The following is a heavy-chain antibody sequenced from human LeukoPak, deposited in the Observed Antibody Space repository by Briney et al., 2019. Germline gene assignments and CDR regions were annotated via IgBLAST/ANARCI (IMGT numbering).Heavy chain of an antibody. CDR2: IFHSGTT. V-gene: IGHV4-38-2*02. D-gene: IGHD6-13*01. Sequence: SETLSLTCTVSGYSISSGYYWGWIRQSPGKGLERIGSIFHSGTTYYNPSLKSRVTLSVDTSKNQFSLRLSSVTAADTAVYFCAKSIASAGTNSAYYMDVWGKGSTVTVS. CDR3: AKSIASAGTNSAYYMDV. CDR1: GYSISSGYY. J-gene: IGHJ6*03.